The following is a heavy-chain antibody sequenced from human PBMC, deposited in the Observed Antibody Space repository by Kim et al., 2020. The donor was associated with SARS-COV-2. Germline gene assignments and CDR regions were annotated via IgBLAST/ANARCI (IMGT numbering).Heavy chain of an antibody. CDR2: ISYDGSNK. V-gene: IGHV3-30-3*01. Sequence: GGSLRLSCAASGFTFSSYAMHWVRQAPGKGLEWVAFISYDGSNKYYADSVKGRFTISRDNSKNTLYLQMNSLRAEDTAVYYCARDASGWAFNAAFDIWGQGTMVTVSS. J-gene: IGHJ3*02. D-gene: IGHD6-19*01. CDR1: GFTFSSYA. CDR3: ARDASGWAFNAAFDI.